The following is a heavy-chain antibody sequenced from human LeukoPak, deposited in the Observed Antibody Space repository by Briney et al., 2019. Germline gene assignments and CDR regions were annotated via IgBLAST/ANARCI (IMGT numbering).Heavy chain of an antibody. CDR3: ARDRAYTYGFASYFAD. V-gene: IGHV3-66*01. CDR2: IYSGGST. D-gene: IGHD5-18*01. J-gene: IGHJ4*02. CDR1: GFTVSDSY. Sequence: PGGSLRLSCATSGFTVSDSYMSWVRQAPGKGLEWVSVIYSGGSTFYADSVKGRFTISRDSSKNTLYLQMGSLRGEDTAVYYCARDRAYTYGFASYFADWGQGTLVTVSS.